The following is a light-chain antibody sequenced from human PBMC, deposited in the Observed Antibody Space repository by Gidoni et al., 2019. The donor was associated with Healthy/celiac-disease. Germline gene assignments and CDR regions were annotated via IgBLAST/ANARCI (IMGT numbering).Light chain of an antibody. CDR1: QGISSY. CDR3: QQLNSYPPMYT. V-gene: IGKV1-9*01. J-gene: IGKJ2*01. Sequence: DIQLTQSPSFLSASVGDRVTITCRASQGISSYLAWYQQKPGKAPKLLIYAASTLQSGVPSRCSGSGSGTEFTLTISSLQPEDFATYYCQQLNSYPPMYTFGQGTKLEIK. CDR2: AAS.